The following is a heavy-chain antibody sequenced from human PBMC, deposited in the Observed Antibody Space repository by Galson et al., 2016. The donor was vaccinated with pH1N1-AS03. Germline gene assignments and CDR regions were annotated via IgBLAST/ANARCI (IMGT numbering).Heavy chain of an antibody. Sequence: SLRLSCAASEFSFSRFAMAWVRQAPGKGLEWVSSIIGSGENTWYAESAKGRFTISRDNSKNTLYLQLNSLRVEDTDLYYCAKGSGYCSDATCYRFDRWGQGTLVTVSS. D-gene: IGHD2-15*01. V-gene: IGHV3-23*01. CDR2: IIGSGENT. CDR1: EFSFSRFA. J-gene: IGHJ4*02. CDR3: AKGSGYCSDATCYRFDR.